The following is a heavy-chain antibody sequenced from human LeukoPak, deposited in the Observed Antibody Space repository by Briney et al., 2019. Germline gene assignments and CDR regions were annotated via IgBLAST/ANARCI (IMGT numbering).Heavy chain of an antibody. CDR2: IVVGSGNT. CDR1: GFTFTSSA. J-gene: IGHJ4*02. Sequence: SVKVSCKASGFTFTSSAMQWVRQARGQPLEWIGWIVVGSGNTNYAQKFQERVTITRDMSTSTAYMELSSLRSEDTAVYYCAAELGAARREFVYWGQGTLVTVSS. V-gene: IGHV1-58*02. D-gene: IGHD3-16*01. CDR3: AAELGAARREFVY.